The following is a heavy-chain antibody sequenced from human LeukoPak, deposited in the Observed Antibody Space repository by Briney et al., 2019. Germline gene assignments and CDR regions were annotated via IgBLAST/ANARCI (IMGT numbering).Heavy chain of an antibody. CDR2: IYHSGST. CDR1: GYSISSGYY. J-gene: IGHJ4*02. Sequence: KPSETLSLTCAVSGYSISSGYYWGWIRQPPGKGLEWIGSIYHSGSTYYNPSLKSRVTISVDTSKNQFSLKLSSVTAADTAVYYCARHTVSVSLYPVLLPYSPFDYWGQGTLVTVSS. D-gene: IGHD4-11*01. V-gene: IGHV4-38-2*01. CDR3: ARHTVSVSLYPVLLPYSPFDY.